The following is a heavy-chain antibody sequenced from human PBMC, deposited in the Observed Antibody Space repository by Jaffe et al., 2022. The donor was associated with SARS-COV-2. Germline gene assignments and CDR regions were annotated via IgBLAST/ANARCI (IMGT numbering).Heavy chain of an antibody. CDR3: VRDDESWAY. Sequence: EVQLVEFGGGLVQPGGSLRISCAASGFTFSDYWMTWVRQAPGKGLEWVANVEPDGREQYYVDSVKGRFTISRDNAKNSLFLQMNSLRAEDTAVYYCVRDDESWAYWGQGALVTVSS. D-gene: IGHD7-27*01. V-gene: IGHV3-7*01. J-gene: IGHJ4*02. CDR2: VEPDGREQ. CDR1: GFTFSDYW.